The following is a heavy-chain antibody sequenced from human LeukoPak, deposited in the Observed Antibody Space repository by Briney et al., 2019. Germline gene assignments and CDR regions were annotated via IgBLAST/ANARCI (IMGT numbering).Heavy chain of an antibody. CDR3: ARYGFSSVWQGGWHAFDI. CDR1: GYTFTSYY. D-gene: IGHD6-25*01. Sequence: GASVKVSCKASGYTFTSYYLHWVRQAPGQGLQWMGIINPTVGDTIYAQRFQGRVTMTRDMSTSTVYMELSSLRSEDTAVYYCARYGFSSVWQGGWHAFDIWGHGTMVTVSS. CDR2: INPTVGDT. V-gene: IGHV1-46*01. J-gene: IGHJ3*02.